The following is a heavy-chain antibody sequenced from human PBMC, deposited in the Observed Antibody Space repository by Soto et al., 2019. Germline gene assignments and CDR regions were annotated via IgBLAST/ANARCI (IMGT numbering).Heavy chain of an antibody. D-gene: IGHD2-2*01. CDR1: VFTFSRYG. V-gene: IGHV3-21*06. CDR2: ISSSTSYV. J-gene: IGHJ5*01. CDR3: ARDPSEGRVGNWFES. Sequence: TGGSLRLSCAASVFTFSRYGMNWLRQAPGKGLEWGASISSSTSYVYYADSVKGRFSTSRDNAKNILYLEMYALRTEDTAVYYCARDPSEGRVGNWFESWGQGTLVTVS.